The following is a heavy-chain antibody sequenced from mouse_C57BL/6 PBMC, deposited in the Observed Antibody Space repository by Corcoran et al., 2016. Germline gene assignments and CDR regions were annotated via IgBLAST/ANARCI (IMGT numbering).Heavy chain of an antibody. CDR2: IYPGDGDT. CDR3: ARYYYGSSQWYFDV. J-gene: IGHJ1*03. V-gene: IGHV1-80*01. Sequence: QVQLQQSGAELVKPGASVKISCKASGYAFSSYWMNWVKQRPGKGLEWIGQIYPGDGDTNYNGKFKGKATLTADKSSSTAYMQLSSLTSEDSAVYFCARYYYGSSQWYFDVWGTGTTVTVSS. CDR1: GYAFSSYW. D-gene: IGHD1-1*01.